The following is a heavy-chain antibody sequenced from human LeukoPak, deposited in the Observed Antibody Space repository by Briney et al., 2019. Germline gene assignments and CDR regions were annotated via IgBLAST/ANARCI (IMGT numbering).Heavy chain of an antibody. CDR2: INPNSGDT. Sequence: ASVKVSCKASGYTFTDYYVQWVRQAPGQGLEWLGWINPNSGDTNYAQKFQGRVTSTTDTSINTAYMELSRLTSDDTAVYYCAKDGYGDYVYYYMDVWGKGTTVIVSS. CDR1: GYTFTDYY. D-gene: IGHD5-12*01. V-gene: IGHV1-2*02. CDR3: AKDGYGDYVYYYMDV. J-gene: IGHJ6*03.